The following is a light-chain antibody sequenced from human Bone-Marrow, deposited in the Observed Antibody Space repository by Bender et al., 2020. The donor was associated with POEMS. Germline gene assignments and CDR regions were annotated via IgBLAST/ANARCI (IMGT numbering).Light chain of an antibody. J-gene: IGLJ3*02. CDR3: AAWDDSLSGPV. CDR1: GSNIGSNY. V-gene: IGLV1-47*01. Sequence: QSVLTQPPSVSGTPGQRVTISCSGSGSNIGSNYVYWYQQLPGTAPKLLIDRNNQRPSGVPDRFSGSKAGTSASLAISGLRSEDEADYYCAAWDDSLSGPVFGGGTKLTVL. CDR2: RNN.